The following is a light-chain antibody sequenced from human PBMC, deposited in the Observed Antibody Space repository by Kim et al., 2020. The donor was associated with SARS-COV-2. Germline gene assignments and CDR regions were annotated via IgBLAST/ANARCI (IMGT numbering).Light chain of an antibody. CDR3: QSADSSGVV. Sequence: SYELTQQPSVSVSPGQTARITCSGDALPKQYAYWYQQKPGQAPVLVIYKDSERPSGIPERFSGSSSGTTVTLTISGVQAEDEADYYCQSADSSGVVFGGGTQLTVL. CDR1: ALPKQY. J-gene: IGLJ2*01. V-gene: IGLV3-25*03. CDR2: KDS.